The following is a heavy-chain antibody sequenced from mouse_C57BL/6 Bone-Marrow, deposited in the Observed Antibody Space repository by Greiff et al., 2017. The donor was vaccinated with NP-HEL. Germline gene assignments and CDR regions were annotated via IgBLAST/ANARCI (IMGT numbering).Heavy chain of an antibody. V-gene: IGHV5-6*02. CDR1: GFTFSSYG. Sequence: EVKLVESGGDLVKPGGSLKLSCAASGFTFSSYGMSWVRQTPDKRLEWVATISSGGSYTYYPDSVKGRFTISRDNAKNTLYLQMSSLKSEDTAMYYCARHLLHVDYWGQGTTLTVSS. CDR3: ARHLLHVDY. J-gene: IGHJ2*01. D-gene: IGHD2-1*01. CDR2: ISSGGSYT.